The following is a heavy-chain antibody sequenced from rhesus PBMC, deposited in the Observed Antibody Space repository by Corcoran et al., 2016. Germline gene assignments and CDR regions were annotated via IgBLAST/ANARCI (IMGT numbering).Heavy chain of an antibody. Sequence: EVQLVESGGGLGKPGGSLRLACAASGLTFGDFGFHWVRQTPGKGRELGSSIIKTCENILYTDAVKGRFTVSRDNAKNSLSRQMNSRRAEDTAGYDCCRGFHNPVDYWGQGVLVTVSS. D-gene: IGHD4-11*01. CDR1: GLTFGDFG. CDR3: CRGFHNPVDY. V-gene: IGHV3-7*01. J-gene: IGHJ4*01. CDR2: IIKTCENI.